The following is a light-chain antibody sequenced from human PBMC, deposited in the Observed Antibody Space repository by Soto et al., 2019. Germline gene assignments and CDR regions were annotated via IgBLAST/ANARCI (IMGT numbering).Light chain of an antibody. CDR1: NSDVGGYNY. Sequence: QSALTQPRSVSGSPGQSVTINCTGSNSDVGGYNYVSWYQQHPGKAPKLMMYDVTTRPSGVPDRFSGSKSANTASLTISGLQAEDESDYYCFSYAVNYNFVFGTRTKLTVL. V-gene: IGLV2-11*01. CDR3: FSYAVNYNFV. J-gene: IGLJ1*01. CDR2: DVT.